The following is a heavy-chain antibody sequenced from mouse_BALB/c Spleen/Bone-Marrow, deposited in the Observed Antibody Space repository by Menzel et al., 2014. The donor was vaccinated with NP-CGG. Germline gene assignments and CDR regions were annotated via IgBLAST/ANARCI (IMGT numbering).Heavy chain of an antibody. CDR1: GYAFTNYL. J-gene: IGHJ3*01. D-gene: IGHD2-2*01. CDR2: ITPGSGSS. Sequence: QVQLQQSGAELVRPGTSAKVSCKASGYAFTNYLIEWVKQRPGQGLEWIGVITPGSGSSNYNENFKGKATLTADRSSSTAYMLLSSLTSDDPAVYFCARSRGYDVGPFAFWGQGTLVTVSA. V-gene: IGHV1-54*01. CDR3: ARSRGYDVGPFAF.